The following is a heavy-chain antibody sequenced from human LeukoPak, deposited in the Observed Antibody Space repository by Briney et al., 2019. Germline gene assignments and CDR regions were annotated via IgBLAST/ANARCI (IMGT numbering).Heavy chain of an antibody. CDR1: GGTFSSYA. J-gene: IGHJ4*02. CDR2: IIPIFGTA. Sequence: GASVKVSCKASGGTFSSYAISWVRQAPGQGLEWMGGIIPIFGTANYAQKFQGRVTITTDESTSIAYMELSSLRSEDTAVYYCARDNLPWVQAPLPALGPYYFDYWGQGTLVTVSS. V-gene: IGHV1-69*05. CDR3: ARDNLPWVQAPLPALGPYYFDY. D-gene: IGHD1-1*01.